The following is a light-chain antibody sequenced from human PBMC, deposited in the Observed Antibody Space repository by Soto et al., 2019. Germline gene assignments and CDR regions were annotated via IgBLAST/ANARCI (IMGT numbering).Light chain of an antibody. V-gene: IGKV3-20*01. CDR1: HSVSSSY. Sequence: IVFTQSPCTLSLSPGERATLSCRASHSVSSSYLAWYQQKPGQAPRLLIYGASSRATGIPDRFSGSGSGTDFTLTISSLQPDDFATYYCQQYNSYSFGQGTKVDIK. CDR3: QQYNSYS. J-gene: IGKJ1*01. CDR2: GAS.